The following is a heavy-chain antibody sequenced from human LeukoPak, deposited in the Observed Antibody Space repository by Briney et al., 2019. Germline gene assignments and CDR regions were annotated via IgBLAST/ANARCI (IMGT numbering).Heavy chain of an antibody. D-gene: IGHD5-24*01. Sequence: SETLSLTCTVSSGSIGSSNSYWGCIRQPPGKGLEWIASIYYSGSTYYNPSLKSRVTISVDRSKNQFSVKLTSVTAADTAVYYCARHPHVTMNLDYWGQGTLVTVSS. V-gene: IGHV4-39*01. CDR1: SGSIGSSNSY. J-gene: IGHJ4*02. CDR3: ARHPHVTMNLDY. CDR2: IYYSGST.